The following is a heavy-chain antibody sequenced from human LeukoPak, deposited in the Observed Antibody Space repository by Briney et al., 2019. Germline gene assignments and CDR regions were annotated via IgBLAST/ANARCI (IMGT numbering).Heavy chain of an antibody. CDR2: ISSSSSYI. V-gene: IGHV3-21*01. J-gene: IGHJ4*02. CDR1: GFTFSSYS. CDR3: AKAEGYSYGFDY. D-gene: IGHD5-18*01. Sequence: GGSLRLSCAASGFTFSSYSMNWVRQAPGKGLEWVSSISSSSSYIYYADSVKGRFTISRDNAKNSLYLQMNSLRAEDTAVYCCAKAEGYSYGFDYWGQGTLVTVSS.